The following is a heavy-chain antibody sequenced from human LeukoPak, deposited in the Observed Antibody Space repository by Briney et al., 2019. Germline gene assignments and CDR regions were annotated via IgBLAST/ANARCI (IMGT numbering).Heavy chain of an antibody. CDR3: ARVDSSGWYDEVDH. CDR1: GYIFISYG. Sequence: ASVKVSCKASGYIFISYGIMWVRQAPGQGLEWMGWITAYSRDTNYTQKVHDRVTMAADTSTSTAYLELRSLRSDDTAIYYCARVDSSGWYDEVDHWGQGTLVIASS. V-gene: IGHV1-18*01. J-gene: IGHJ4*02. CDR2: ITAYSRDT. D-gene: IGHD6-19*01.